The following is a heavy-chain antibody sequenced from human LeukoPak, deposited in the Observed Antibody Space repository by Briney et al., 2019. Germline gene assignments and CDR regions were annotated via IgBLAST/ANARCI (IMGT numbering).Heavy chain of an antibody. Sequence: PSETLSLTCAVYGGSFSGYYWSWIRQPPGKGLEWIGEINHSGSTNYNPSLKSRVTISVDTSKNQFSLKLSSVTAADTAVYYCARGKVVPAATDYYYYYYMDVWGKGTTVTVSS. CDR2: INHSGST. CDR3: ARGKVVPAATDYYYYYYMDV. CDR1: GGSFSGYY. D-gene: IGHD2-2*01. J-gene: IGHJ6*03. V-gene: IGHV4-34*01.